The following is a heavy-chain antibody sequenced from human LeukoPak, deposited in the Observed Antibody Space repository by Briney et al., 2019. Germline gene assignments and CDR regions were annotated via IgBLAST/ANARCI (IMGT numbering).Heavy chain of an antibody. V-gene: IGHV1-69*05. J-gene: IGHJ3*02. CDR1: GGTFSSYA. CDR2: IIPIFGTV. Sequence: GASVKVSCKASGGTFSSYAISWVRQAPGQGLEWMGGIIPIFGTVNYAQKFQGRVTITTDESTSTAYMELSSLRSEDTAVYYCARGKKYCDSSGYYCRFEAFDIWGQGTMVTVSS. D-gene: IGHD3-22*01. CDR3: ARGKKYCDSSGYYCRFEAFDI.